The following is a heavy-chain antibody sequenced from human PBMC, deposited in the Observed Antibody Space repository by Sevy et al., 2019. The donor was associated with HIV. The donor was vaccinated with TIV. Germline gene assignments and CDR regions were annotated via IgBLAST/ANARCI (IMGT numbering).Heavy chain of an antibody. CDR1: GFTVSSNY. D-gene: IGHD3-10*01. Sequence: GGSLRLSCAASGFTVSSNYMSWVRQAPGKGLEWVSVIYSGGSTYYTDTVKGRFTISRDNSKNTLYLQMNSLRAEDTAGYYCARAGLGLWFGELPYYYYGMDVWGQGTTVTVSS. CDR2: IYSGGST. V-gene: IGHV3-66*01. J-gene: IGHJ6*02. CDR3: ARAGLGLWFGELPYYYYGMDV.